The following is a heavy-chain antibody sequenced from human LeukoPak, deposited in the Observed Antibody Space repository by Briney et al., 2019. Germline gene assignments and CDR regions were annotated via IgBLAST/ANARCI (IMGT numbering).Heavy chain of an antibody. V-gene: IGHV7-4-1*02. D-gene: IGHD3-22*01. Sequence: ASVKVSCKASGYTFTSYAMNWVRQAPGQGLEWMGWINTNTENPTYAQGFTGRFVFSLDTSVSTAYLQISSLKAEDTAVYYCARRTSRANYYDSSGPIDYMDVWGKGTTVTVSS. CDR3: ARRTSRANYYDSSGPIDYMDV. CDR2: INTNTENP. CDR1: GYTFTSYA. J-gene: IGHJ6*03.